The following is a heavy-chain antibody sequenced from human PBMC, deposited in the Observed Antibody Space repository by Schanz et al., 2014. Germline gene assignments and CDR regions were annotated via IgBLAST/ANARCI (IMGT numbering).Heavy chain of an antibody. D-gene: IGHD2-2*01. J-gene: IGHJ4*02. Sequence: QVQLVESGGGVVQPGGSLRLSCTVSGFTFRTYAVHWVRQAPGMGLEWVAVIWYDGNNKYYADSVKGRFTISRDTSKNTLYLQMSSLRAEDTAVYYCIRGDIMVVPVAHFWGQGILVTVSS. V-gene: IGHV3-33*08. CDR1: GFTFRTYA. CDR2: IWYDGNNK. CDR3: IRGDIMVVPVAHF.